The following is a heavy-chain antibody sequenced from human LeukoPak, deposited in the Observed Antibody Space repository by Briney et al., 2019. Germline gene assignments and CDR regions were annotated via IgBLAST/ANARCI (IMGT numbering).Heavy chain of an antibody. D-gene: IGHD4-17*01. CDR2: IYTSGST. V-gene: IGHV4-4*08. CDR3: ARGRDYGDYHYYYYMDV. CDR1: GGSISSYY. Sequence: SETLSLTCTVSGGSISSYYWSWIRQPPGKGLEWIGRIYTSGSTNYNPSLKSRVTISVDTSKNQFSLKLSSVTAADTAVYYCARGRDYGDYHYYYYMDVWGKGTTVTVSS. J-gene: IGHJ6*03.